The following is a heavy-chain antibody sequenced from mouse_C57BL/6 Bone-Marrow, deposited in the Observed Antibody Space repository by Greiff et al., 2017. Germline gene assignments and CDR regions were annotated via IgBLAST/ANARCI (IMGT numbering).Heavy chain of an antibody. D-gene: IGHD5-5*01. Sequence: EVQLQESGPELVKPGASVKIPCKASGYTFTDYNMDWVKQSHGKSLEWIGDINPNNGGTIYNQKFKGKATLTVDKSSSTAYMELRSLTSEDTAVYYCARTPPTLNLYYYAMDYWGQGTSVTVSS. CDR1: GYTFTDYN. J-gene: IGHJ4*01. CDR2: INPNNGGT. V-gene: IGHV1-18*01. CDR3: ARTPPTLNLYYYAMDY.